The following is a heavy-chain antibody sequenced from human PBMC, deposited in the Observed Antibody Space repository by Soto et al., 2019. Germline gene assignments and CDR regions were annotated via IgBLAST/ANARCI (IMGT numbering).Heavy chain of an antibody. V-gene: IGHV3-48*01. Sequence: EVQLVESGGGLVQPGGSLRLSCAASGFTFSSYSITWVRQAPGKGLEWVSYISSSGSTIYYADSVKGRFTISRDNAQNSLFLQMISLRAEETAVYYCARDERAYGADALDIWGQGTMVTVSS. CDR1: GFTFSSYS. CDR2: ISSSGSTI. CDR3: ARDERAYGADALDI. J-gene: IGHJ3*02. D-gene: IGHD4-17*01.